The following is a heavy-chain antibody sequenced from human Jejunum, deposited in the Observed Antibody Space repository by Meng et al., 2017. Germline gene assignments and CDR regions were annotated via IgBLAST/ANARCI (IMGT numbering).Heavy chain of an antibody. CDR2: IKSKASGETT. Sequence: GESLKISCATSGFTFRDAWMTWVRQTPGKGLESVGHIKSKASGETTEYAAPVKGRFAISRDDSKNMVYLQMNNLETEDTGVYYCTVDDSRGYYYGPFDYWGQG. J-gene: IGHJ5*01. V-gene: IGHV3-15*01. D-gene: IGHD3-22*01. CDR3: TVDDSRGYYYGPFDY. CDR1: GFTFRDAW.